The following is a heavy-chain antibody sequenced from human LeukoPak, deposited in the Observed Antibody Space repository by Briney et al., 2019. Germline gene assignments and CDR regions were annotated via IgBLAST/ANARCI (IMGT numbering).Heavy chain of an antibody. CDR2: IYYSGST. J-gene: IGHJ6*01. Sequence: KSSQTLSLTCTVSGDSISSGGFYWNWIRQPPGKGLEWIGSIYYSGSTYYNPSLKSRVTISVDTSKNQFSLKLSSVTAADTAVYFCATTEKNRYYINLWGPGTTVIVSS. CDR1: GDSISSGGFY. D-gene: IGHD2-21*01. CDR3: ATTEKNRYYINL. V-gene: IGHV4-39*07.